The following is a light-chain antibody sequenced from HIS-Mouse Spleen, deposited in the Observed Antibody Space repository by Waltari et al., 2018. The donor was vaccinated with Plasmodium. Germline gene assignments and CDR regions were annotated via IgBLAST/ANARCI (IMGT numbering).Light chain of an antibody. CDR2: DAS. CDR1: QDISNY. J-gene: IGKJ3*01. V-gene: IGKV1-33*01. CDR3: QQYDNLPPLFT. Sequence: DIQMIQSPSSLSASVGDRVTITCQASQDISNYLNWYQQKPGKAPKLLIYDASNLETVVPSRFSGSGSGTDFTFTISSLQPEDIATYYCQQYDNLPPLFTFGPGTKVDSK.